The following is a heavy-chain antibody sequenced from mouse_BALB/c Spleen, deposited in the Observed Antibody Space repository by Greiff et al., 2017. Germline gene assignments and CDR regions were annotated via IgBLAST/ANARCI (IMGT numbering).Heavy chain of an antibody. CDR2: IRSKSNNYAT. J-gene: IGHJ4*01. CDR1: GFTFNTYA. D-gene: IGHD1-1*01. V-gene: IGHV10-1*02. Sequence: DVMLVESGGGLVQPKGSLKLSCAASGFTFNTYAMNWVRQAPGKGLEWVARIRSKSNNYATYYADSVKDRFTISRDDSQSMLYLQMNNLKTEDTAMYYCVRQGITTVVRGIMDYWGQGTSVTVSS. CDR3: VRQGITTVVRGIMDY.